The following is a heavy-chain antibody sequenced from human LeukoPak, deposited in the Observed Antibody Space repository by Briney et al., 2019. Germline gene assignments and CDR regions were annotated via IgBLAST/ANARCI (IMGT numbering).Heavy chain of an antibody. CDR2: ISSSGRTI. J-gene: IGHJ6*03. Sequence: HPGGSLRLSCAASGFTLSSFEMNWVRQAPGKGLEWVSYISSSGRTIYYADSVKGRFTISRDNAKNSLYLQMNSLRAEDTAVYYCARVGDYYYYFIHVWGKGTTVTISS. CDR1: GFTLSSFE. V-gene: IGHV3-48*03. CDR3: ARVGDYYYYFIHV.